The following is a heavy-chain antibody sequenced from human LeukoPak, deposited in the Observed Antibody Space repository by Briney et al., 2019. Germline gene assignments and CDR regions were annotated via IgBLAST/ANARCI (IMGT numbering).Heavy chain of an antibody. J-gene: IGHJ4*02. Sequence: GSLRFSCAASGFTFSDYYMSWIRQAPGKGLEWVSYISSTGSTIYYADSVKGRFTISRDNAKNSLFLQMNSLRADDTAVYYCARTGGFGDLYYFDYWGQGTLVTVSS. V-gene: IGHV3-11*04. CDR2: ISSTGSTI. CDR1: GFTFSDYY. CDR3: ARTGGFGDLYYFDY. D-gene: IGHD3-10*01.